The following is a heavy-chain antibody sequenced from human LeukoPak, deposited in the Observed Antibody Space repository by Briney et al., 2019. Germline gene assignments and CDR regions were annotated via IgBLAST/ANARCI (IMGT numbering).Heavy chain of an antibody. CDR1: GFIFNSYG. J-gene: IGHJ4*02. V-gene: IGHV3-33*01. D-gene: IGHD2/OR15-2a*01. CDR3: AREGPRGNSQFDY. CDR2: IWYDGGNK. Sequence: PGRSLRLSCAASGFIFNSYGMHWVRQAPGKGLEWVALIWYDGGNKYYTDSVKGRFTISRDNSKNTLYLEMNSLRAEDTAIYYCAREGPRGNSQFDYWGQGTLVTVSS.